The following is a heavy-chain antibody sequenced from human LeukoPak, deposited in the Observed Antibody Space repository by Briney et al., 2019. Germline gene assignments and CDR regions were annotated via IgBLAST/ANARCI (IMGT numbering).Heavy chain of an antibody. CDR2: VXLSGRT. CDR3: AREGGPYRPLDY. J-gene: IGHJ4*02. CDR1: GGSISXXXX. Sequence: SETLSLTCGVSGGSISXXXXXXXXXXXXXXXXXWIGEVXLSGRTNXXXSXXXXXTXXXXMSENHISLKLTSVTAADTAVYYCAREGGPYRPLDYSGQGTLVTVSS. V-gene: IGHV4-4*02.